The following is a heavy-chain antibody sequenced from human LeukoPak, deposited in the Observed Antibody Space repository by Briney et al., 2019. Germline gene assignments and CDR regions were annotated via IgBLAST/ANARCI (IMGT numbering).Heavy chain of an antibody. CDR3: AKGSRGNYDS. J-gene: IGHJ5*01. Sequence: GSLRLSCAASGFTFNNYAMTWVRQDPEKGLEWISSIIDSGISTYYGDSVKGRFTISRDNSKNTLYLQMNSLRAEDTAVYYCAKGSRGNYDSWGQGTLVTVSS. D-gene: IGHD1-26*01. CDR2: IIDSGIST. CDR1: GFTFNNYA. V-gene: IGHV3-23*01.